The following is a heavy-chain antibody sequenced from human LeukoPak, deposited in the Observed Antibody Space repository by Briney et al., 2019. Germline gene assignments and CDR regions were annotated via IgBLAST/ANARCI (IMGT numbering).Heavy chain of an antibody. CDR1: GFTFSRYW. J-gene: IGHJ4*02. CDR2: IKYNGYEE. Sequence: PGGSLRLSCAASGFTFSRYWMSWMRQAPGKGLEWVANIKYNGYEEYYVDSVKGRFTISRDNAKNSLYLQLNSLRAEDTAVYYCASLKVGATRTNANDYWGQGTLVTVSS. CDR3: ASLKVGATRTNANDY. V-gene: IGHV3-7*01. D-gene: IGHD1-26*01.